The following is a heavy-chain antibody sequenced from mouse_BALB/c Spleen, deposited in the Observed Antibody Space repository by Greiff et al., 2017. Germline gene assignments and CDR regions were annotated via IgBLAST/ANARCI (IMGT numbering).Heavy chain of an antibody. J-gene: IGHJ3*01. Sequence: EVKLVESGPSLVKPSQTLSLTCSVTGDSITSGYWNWIRKFPGNKLEYMGYISYSGSTYYNPSLKSRISITRDTSKNQYYLQLNSVTTEDTATYYCARCDYDVSWFAYWGQGTLVTVSA. V-gene: IGHV3-8*02. CDR3: ARCDYDVSWFAY. D-gene: IGHD2-4*01. CDR1: GDSITSGY. CDR2: ISYSGST.